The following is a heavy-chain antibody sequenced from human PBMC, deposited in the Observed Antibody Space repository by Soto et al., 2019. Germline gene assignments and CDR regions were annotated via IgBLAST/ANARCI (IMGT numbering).Heavy chain of an antibody. CDR3: ARHFGVVTPPDY. V-gene: IGHV4-61*08. CDR1: GGSISSGGYY. CDR2: IYYSGST. D-gene: IGHD3-3*01. J-gene: IGHJ4*02. Sequence: PSETLSLTCTVSGGSISSGGYYWSWIRQHPGKGLEWIGYIYYSGSTNYNPSLKSRVTISVDTSKNQFSLKLSSVTAADTAVYYCARHFGVVTPPDYWGQGTLVTVSS.